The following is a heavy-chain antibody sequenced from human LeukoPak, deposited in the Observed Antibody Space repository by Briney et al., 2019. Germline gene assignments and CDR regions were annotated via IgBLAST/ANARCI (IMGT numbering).Heavy chain of an antibody. Sequence: PSETLALTCTVSGGSISSYYWSWIRQPPGKGLEWIGYIYYSGSTNYNPSLKSRVTISVDTSKNQFSLKLSSVTAADAAVYYCARGAYSSSSFGYWGQGTLVTVSS. J-gene: IGHJ4*02. CDR3: ARGAYSSSSFGY. V-gene: IGHV4-59*01. CDR1: GGSISSYY. D-gene: IGHD6-6*01. CDR2: IYYSGST.